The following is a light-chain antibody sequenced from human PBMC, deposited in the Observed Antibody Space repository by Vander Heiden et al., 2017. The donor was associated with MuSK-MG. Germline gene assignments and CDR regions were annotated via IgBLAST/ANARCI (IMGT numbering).Light chain of an antibody. CDR2: DAS. J-gene: IGKJ3*01. CDR1: QSVSSY. V-gene: IGKV3-11*01. Sequence: EIVLTQSPATLSLSPGERATLSCRASQSVSSYLAWCQQKPGQAPRLLIYDASSRATGIPARFSGSGSGTDFTLTISSLEPEDFAIYYCQQRSKWPLTFGPGTKVDIK. CDR3: QQRSKWPLT.